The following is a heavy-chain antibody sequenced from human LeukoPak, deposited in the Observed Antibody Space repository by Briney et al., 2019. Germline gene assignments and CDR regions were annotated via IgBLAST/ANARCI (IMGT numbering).Heavy chain of an antibody. CDR3: AKYRSSVLLWFGESLDY. J-gene: IGHJ4*02. CDR1: GFTFSSYG. Sequence: PGGSLRLSCAASGFTFSSYGMSWVRQAPGKGLEWVSAISGSGGSTYYADSVKGRFTISRDNSKNTLYLQMNSLRAEDTAVYYCAKYRSSVLLWFGESLDYWGQGTLVTVSS. D-gene: IGHD3-10*01. CDR2: ISGSGGST. V-gene: IGHV3-23*01.